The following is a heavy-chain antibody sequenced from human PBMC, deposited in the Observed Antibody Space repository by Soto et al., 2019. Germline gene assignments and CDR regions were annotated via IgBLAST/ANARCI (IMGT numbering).Heavy chain of an antibody. CDR2: IYYSGST. V-gene: IGHV4-39*01. J-gene: IGHJ6*03. CDR3: ARPSTVTTSDYYYMDV. Sequence: SETLSLTCTVSGGSISSSSYYWGWVRQPPGKGLEWIGSIYYSGSTYYNPSLKSRVTISVDTSKNQFSLKLSSVTAADTAVYYCARPSTVTTSDYYYMDVSGKGTTVTVSS. D-gene: IGHD4-17*01. CDR1: GGSISSSSYY.